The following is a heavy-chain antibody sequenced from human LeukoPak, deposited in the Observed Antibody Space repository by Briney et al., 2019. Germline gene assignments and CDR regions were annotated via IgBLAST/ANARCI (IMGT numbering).Heavy chain of an antibody. J-gene: IGHJ5*02. CDR1: GGSFSSYY. CDR3: VRAVGPVGGYDSP. V-gene: IGHV4-59*01. D-gene: IGHD5-12*01. Sequence: TSETLSLTYTVSGGSFSSYYWSWIRQPPGKGLEWIGYIYYSGSTNYNPSLKSRVTISLDTSKNQFSLKLSSVTAADTAVYYCVRAVGPVGGYDSPWGQGTLVTVSS. CDR2: IYYSGST.